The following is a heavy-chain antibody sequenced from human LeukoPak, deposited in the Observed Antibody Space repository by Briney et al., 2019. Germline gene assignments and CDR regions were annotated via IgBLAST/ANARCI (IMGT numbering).Heavy chain of an antibody. J-gene: IGHJ4*02. V-gene: IGHV3-33*05. CDR2: ILYDGSDS. Sequence: GGSLRLSCAASGFTFRSHGMHWVRQAPGKGLEWVGVILYDGSDSHYTDSVKGRFTLSRDNSKNTLYLQMNSLRAEDTAVYFCARDRDSSSHYFDYWGQGALVTVSS. CDR1: GFTFRSHG. CDR3: ARDRDSSSHYFDY. D-gene: IGHD6-6*01.